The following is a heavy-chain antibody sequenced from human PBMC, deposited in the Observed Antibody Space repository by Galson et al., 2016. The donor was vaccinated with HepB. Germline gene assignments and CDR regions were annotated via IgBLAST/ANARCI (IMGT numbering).Heavy chain of an antibody. CDR2: IHPRDSHT. CDR3: ARGIVGDGIDY. Sequence: QSGAEVKKPGESLKISCQGSGYIFNDYWIGWVRQMPGKGLEWMGRIHPRDSHTSYSPSFRGHVTFSIEKSLNTAFLQWTNLEASDSGTYFWARGIVGDGIDYWGQGTLVTVSP. D-gene: IGHD3-16*01. V-gene: IGHV5-10-1*01. J-gene: IGHJ4*02. CDR1: GYIFNDYW.